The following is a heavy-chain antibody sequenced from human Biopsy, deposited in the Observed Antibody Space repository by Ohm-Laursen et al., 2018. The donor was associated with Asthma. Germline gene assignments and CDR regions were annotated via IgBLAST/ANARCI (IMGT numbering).Heavy chain of an antibody. D-gene: IGHD3-22*01. Sequence: PSETLSLTCTVSGGSISSGGYYWSWIRQHPGKGLEWIGYIYYSGSTYYNPSLKSRVTISLDTSKNQFSLRLTSVTAADTAVYYCARDRAMISETWGQGTLVTVSS. CDR2: IYYSGST. CDR1: GGSISSGGYY. J-gene: IGHJ5*02. V-gene: IGHV4-30-4*08. CDR3: ARDRAMISET.